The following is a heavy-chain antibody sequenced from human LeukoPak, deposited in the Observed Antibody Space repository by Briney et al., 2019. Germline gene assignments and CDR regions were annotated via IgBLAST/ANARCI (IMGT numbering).Heavy chain of an antibody. CDR1: GFTFSSYA. V-gene: IGHV3-30-3*01. D-gene: IGHD6-6*01. CDR2: ISFDGSKT. Sequence: PGGSLRPSCADSGFTFSSYAMHWVRQAPGKGLEWVAVISFDGSKTYYADSMKGRCTISRDNSKNTLYLQMNSLRAEDTAAYYCARDRQPYYHYYGMDVWGQGTTVTVSS. J-gene: IGHJ6*02. CDR3: ARDRQPYYHYYGMDV.